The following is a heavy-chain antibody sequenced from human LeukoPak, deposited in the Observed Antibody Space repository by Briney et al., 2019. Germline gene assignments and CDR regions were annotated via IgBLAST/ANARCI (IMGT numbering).Heavy chain of an antibody. D-gene: IGHD4-17*01. V-gene: IGHV4-38-2*02. CDR3: ARDRSVTVTTSGWFDP. CDR1: GYSISSGCY. Sequence: SETLSLTCTVSGYSISSGCYWGWIRQPPGKGLEWIGSIYHSGSTYYNPSLKSRVTISVDTSKNQFSLKLSSVTAADTAVYYCARDRSVTVTTSGWFDPWGQGTLVTVSS. CDR2: IYHSGST. J-gene: IGHJ5*02.